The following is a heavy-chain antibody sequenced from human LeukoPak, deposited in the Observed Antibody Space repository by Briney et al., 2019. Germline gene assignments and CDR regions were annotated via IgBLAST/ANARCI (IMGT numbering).Heavy chain of an antibody. CDR2: IYYSGST. D-gene: IGHD3-22*01. CDR1: GGSISSYY. J-gene: IGHJ3*02. CDR3: ARARIAPRYYYDSSGYYPYAFDI. V-gene: IGHV4-59*01. Sequence: SETLSLTCTVSGGSISSYYWSWIRQPPGKGLEWIGYIYYSGSTNYNPSLKSRVTISVDTSKNQFSLKLSSVTAADTAVYYCARARIAPRYYYDSSGYYPYAFDIWGQGTMVTVSS.